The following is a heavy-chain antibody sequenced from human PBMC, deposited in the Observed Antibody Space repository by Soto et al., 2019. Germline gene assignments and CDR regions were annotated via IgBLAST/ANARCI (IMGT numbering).Heavy chain of an antibody. Sequence: PGGSLRLSCAASGFTFSSYAMSWVRQAPGKGLEWVSAISGSGGSTYYADSVKGRFTISRDNSKNTLYLQMNSLRAEDTAVYYCAAGSEGYYYYGMDVWGQGTTVTV. CDR2: ISGSGGST. J-gene: IGHJ6*02. CDR1: GFTFSSYA. V-gene: IGHV3-23*01. CDR3: AAGSEGYYYYGMDV.